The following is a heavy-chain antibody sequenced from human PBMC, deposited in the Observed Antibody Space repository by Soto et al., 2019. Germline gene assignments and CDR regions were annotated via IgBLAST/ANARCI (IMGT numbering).Heavy chain of an antibody. CDR1: GFTFSSYA. J-gene: IGHJ4*02. D-gene: IGHD3-22*01. CDR3: ARHYYYDSSGYYPL. CDR2: ISSSSSYT. V-gene: IGHV3-21*04. Sequence: GSLRLSCAASGFTFSSYAMSWVRQAPGKGLEWVSTISSSSSYTNYADSVKGRFTISRDNAKNSLYLQMNSLRAEDTAVYYCARHYYYDSSGYYPLWGQGTLVTVSS.